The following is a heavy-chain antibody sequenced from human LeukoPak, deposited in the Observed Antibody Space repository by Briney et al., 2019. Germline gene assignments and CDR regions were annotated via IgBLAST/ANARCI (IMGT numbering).Heavy chain of an antibody. CDR2: IYYSGST. CDR3: ARANILTGYFLDY. CDR1: GGSISSYY. J-gene: IGHJ4*02. D-gene: IGHD3-9*01. Sequence: SETLSLTCTVSGGSISSYYWSWIRQPPGKGLEWIGYIYYSGSTNYNPSLKSRVTISVDTSKNQFSLKLSSVTAADTAVYYCARANILTGYFLDYWGQGTLVTVSS. V-gene: IGHV4-59*01.